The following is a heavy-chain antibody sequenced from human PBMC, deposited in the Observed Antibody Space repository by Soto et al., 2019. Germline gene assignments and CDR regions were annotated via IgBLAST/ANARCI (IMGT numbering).Heavy chain of an antibody. D-gene: IGHD2-2*01. CDR1: GVSISSSSYY. V-gene: IGHV4-39*01. Sequence: SETRSLTCTVSGVSISSSSYYWGWIRQPPGKGLEWIGSIYYSGSTYYNPSLKSRVTISVDTSKNQFSLKLSSVTAADTAVYYCARKDVVPAAMLGAFDIWGQGTMVTVSS. J-gene: IGHJ3*02. CDR2: IYYSGST. CDR3: ARKDVVPAAMLGAFDI.